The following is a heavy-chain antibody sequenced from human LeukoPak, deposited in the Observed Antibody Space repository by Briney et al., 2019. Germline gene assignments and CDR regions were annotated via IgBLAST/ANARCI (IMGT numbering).Heavy chain of an antibody. V-gene: IGHV4-39*01. CDR1: GGSISSSIYY. Sequence: SETLSLTCTVSGGSISSSIYYWGWIRQPPGKGLEWIGSIYYSGSTYYNPSLRSRVTISVDTSKNQFSLKLSSVTAADTAVYFCARLVGYSSGWYFGTKFDPWGQGTLVTVSS. J-gene: IGHJ5*02. CDR2: IYYSGST. D-gene: IGHD6-19*01. CDR3: ARLVGYSSGWYFGTKFDP.